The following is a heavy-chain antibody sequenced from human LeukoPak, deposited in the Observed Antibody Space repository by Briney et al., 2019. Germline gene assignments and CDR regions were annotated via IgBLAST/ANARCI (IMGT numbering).Heavy chain of an antibody. Sequence: SETLSLTCAVSGGSISSSNWWSWVRQPPGKGLEWIGEIYHSGSTNYNPSLKSRVTISVDTSKNQFSLKLSSVTAADTAVYYCARVSDYGSGHYYYYYMDVWGKGTTVTISS. CDR3: ARVSDYGSGHYYYYYMDV. CDR1: GGSISSSNW. J-gene: IGHJ6*03. D-gene: IGHD3-10*01. V-gene: IGHV4-4*02. CDR2: IYHSGST.